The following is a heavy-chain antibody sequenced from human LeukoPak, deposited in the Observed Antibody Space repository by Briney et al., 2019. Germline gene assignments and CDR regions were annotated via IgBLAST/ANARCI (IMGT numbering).Heavy chain of an antibody. J-gene: IGHJ4*02. D-gene: IGHD3-10*01. V-gene: IGHV1-69*05. CDR2: IIPIFGTA. Sequence: SVKVSCKASGGTFSSYAISWVRQAPGQGLEWMGGIIPIFGTANYAQKFQGRVTITTDESTSTAYMELSSLRSEDTAVYYCARTYYYGSGSHLGHDYWGQGTLVTVSS. CDR3: ARTYYYGSGSHLGHDY. CDR1: GGTFSSYA.